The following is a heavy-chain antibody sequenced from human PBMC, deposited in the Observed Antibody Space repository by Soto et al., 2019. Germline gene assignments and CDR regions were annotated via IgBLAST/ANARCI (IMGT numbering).Heavy chain of an antibody. CDR2: IKSKTDGGKT. V-gene: IGHV3-15*01. Sequence: GGSLRLSCAASGFTFSNAWMRWVRQAPGKGLEWVGRIKSKTDGGKTDYAAPVKGRFTISRDDSKNTLYLQMNSLKTEDTAVYYCTTDLGGLEIKLNWYFDLWGRGTLVTVSS. J-gene: IGHJ2*01. CDR1: GFTFSNAW. D-gene: IGHD3-16*01. CDR3: TTDLGGLEIKLNWYFDL.